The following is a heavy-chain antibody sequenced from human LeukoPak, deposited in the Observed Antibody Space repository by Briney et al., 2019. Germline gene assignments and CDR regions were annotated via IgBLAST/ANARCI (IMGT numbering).Heavy chain of an antibody. CDR2: INHSGST. D-gene: IGHD3-16*02. V-gene: IGHV4-34*01. CDR1: GGSFSGYY. Sequence: PSETLSLTCAVYGGSFSGYYWSWIRQPPGKGLEWIGEINHSGSTNYNPSLKSRVTISVDTSKNQFSLKLSSVTAADTAVYCCARGNYVWGSYRYHSSVIDYWGQGTLVTVSS. J-gene: IGHJ4*02. CDR3: ARGNYVWGSYRYHSSVIDY.